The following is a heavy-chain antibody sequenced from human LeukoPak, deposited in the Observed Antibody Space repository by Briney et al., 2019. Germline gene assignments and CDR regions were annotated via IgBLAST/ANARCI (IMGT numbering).Heavy chain of an antibody. CDR3: GKGGSQDSSSWFSTFDY. CDR2: ISGSGGST. Sequence: GGSLRLSCAASGFTFGTYAMSWVRQAPGKGLEWVSAISGSGGSTYYADSVKGRFTVSRDNSKNALDLQINSLRAEDTAVYYCGKGGSQDSSSWFSTFDYWGQGTLVTVSS. D-gene: IGHD6-13*01. J-gene: IGHJ4*02. V-gene: IGHV3-23*01. CDR1: GFTFGTYA.